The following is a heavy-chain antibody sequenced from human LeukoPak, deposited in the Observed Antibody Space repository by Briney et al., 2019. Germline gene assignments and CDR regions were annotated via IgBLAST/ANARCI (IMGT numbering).Heavy chain of an antibody. Sequence: GGSVRLSCAASGFTVSSNYMSWVRQAPGKGLEWVSVIYRGGSTYYADSVKGRFSISRDNSKNTLYLQMNSLRAEDTAVYYCAKDQAFYNWFDPWGQGTLVTVSS. J-gene: IGHJ5*02. V-gene: IGHV3-66*01. D-gene: IGHD3-3*02. CDR1: GFTVSSNY. CDR2: IYRGGST. CDR3: AKDQAFYNWFDP.